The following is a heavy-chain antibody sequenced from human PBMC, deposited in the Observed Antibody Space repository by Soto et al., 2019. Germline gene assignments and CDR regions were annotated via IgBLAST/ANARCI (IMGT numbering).Heavy chain of an antibody. Sequence: GGSLRLSCAASGFTFSSYAMHWVRQAPGKGLEWVAVISYDGSNKYYADSVKGRFTISRDNSKNTLYLQMNSLRAEDTAVYYCARDWKYSSSSIYWGQGPLVPVSS. CDR1: GFTFSSYA. CDR3: ARDWKYSSSSIY. D-gene: IGHD6-6*01. CDR2: ISYDGSNK. V-gene: IGHV3-30-3*01. J-gene: IGHJ4*02.